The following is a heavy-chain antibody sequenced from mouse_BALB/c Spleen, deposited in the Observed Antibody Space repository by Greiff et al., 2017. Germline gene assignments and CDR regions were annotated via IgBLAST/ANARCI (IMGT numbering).Heavy chain of an antibody. CDR2: IDPANGNT. CDR1: GFNIKDTY. J-gene: IGHJ4*01. Sequence: VQLKQSGAELVKPGASVKLSCTASGFNIKDTYMHWVKQRPEQGLEWIGRIDPANGNTKYDPKFQGKATITADTSSNTAYLQLSSLTSEDTAVYYCAKRTAPYAMDYWGQGTSVTVSS. CDR3: AKRTAPYAMDY. V-gene: IGHV14-3*02. D-gene: IGHD1-2*01.